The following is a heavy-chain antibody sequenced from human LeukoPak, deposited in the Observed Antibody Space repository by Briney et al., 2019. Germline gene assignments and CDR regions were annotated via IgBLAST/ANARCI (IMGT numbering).Heavy chain of an antibody. Sequence: ASVKVSCKASGYTFTSYDIHWVRPATGQGLEWMGWMNPNSGNTGYAQKFQGRVTMTRNTSISTAYMELSSLRSEDTAVYYCARGRGLMSTRRGGGPVGTHDWGQGTLVTVSS. CDR3: ARGRGLMSTRRGGGPVGTHD. V-gene: IGHV1-8*01. CDR1: GYTFTSYD. CDR2: MNPNSGNT. D-gene: IGHD3-16*01. J-gene: IGHJ4*02.